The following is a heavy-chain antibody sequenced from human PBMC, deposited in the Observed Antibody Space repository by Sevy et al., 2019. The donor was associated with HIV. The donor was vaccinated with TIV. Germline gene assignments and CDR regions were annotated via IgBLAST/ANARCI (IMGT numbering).Heavy chain of an antibody. CDR1: GFTFTNAW. CDR3: STVLRLGELSSGTFDS. D-gene: IGHD3-16*02. Sequence: EGSLRLSCAASGFTFTNAWLAWVRQAPGKGLEWVGRIKTNSDAGTADYAAPVKGRFTISRDDSYNTLYLQMNSLKSEDTAVYYCSTVLRLGELSSGTFDSWGQGTLVTVSS. J-gene: IGHJ4*02. CDR2: IKTNSDAGTA. V-gene: IGHV3-15*01.